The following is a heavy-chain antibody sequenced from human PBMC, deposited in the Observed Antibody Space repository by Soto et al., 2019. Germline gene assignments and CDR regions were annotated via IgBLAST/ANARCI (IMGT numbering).Heavy chain of an antibody. J-gene: IGHJ6*02. CDR1: GGSISSGGYY. CDR3: ARDVVYGDPDYYYYGMDV. V-gene: IGHV4-31*03. CDR2: IYYSGST. Sequence: QVQLQESGPGLVKPSQTLSLTCTVSGGSISSGGYYWSWIRQHPGKGLEWIGYIYYSGSTYYNPSLNSRVTISVDTAKNQFSRKLSSVTAADTAVYYCARDVVYGDPDYYYYGMDVWGQGTTVTVSS. D-gene: IGHD4-17*01.